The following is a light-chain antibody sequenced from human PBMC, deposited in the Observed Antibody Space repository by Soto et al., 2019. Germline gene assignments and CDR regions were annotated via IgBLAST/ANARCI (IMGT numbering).Light chain of an antibody. J-gene: IGKJ2*01. V-gene: IGKV3-20*01. Sequence: EIVLTQSPGTLSLSPGERATLSYRASQSVSSSYLAWYQQKPGQAPRLLIYGASSRATGIPDRFSGSGSGTAFPLTISRLEPEVFAVYYCQKYGSSPYTLGRGPKLEIK. CDR1: QSVSSSY. CDR3: QKYGSSPYT. CDR2: GAS.